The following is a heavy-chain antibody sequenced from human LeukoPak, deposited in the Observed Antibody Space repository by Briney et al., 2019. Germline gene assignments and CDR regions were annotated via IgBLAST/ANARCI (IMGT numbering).Heavy chain of an antibody. Sequence: SQTLSLTCTVSGGSISSDIYYWSWIRQPAGKGLEWIGRIYMSGNTNYNLSLKSRLTISVDTSKNQFSLKLSSVTAADTAVYYCAGTRRYCSGGSCYNRFDPWGQGTLVTVSS. CDR1: GGSISSDIYY. D-gene: IGHD2-15*01. CDR2: IYMSGNT. CDR3: AGTRRYCSGGSCYNRFDP. V-gene: IGHV4-61*02. J-gene: IGHJ5*02.